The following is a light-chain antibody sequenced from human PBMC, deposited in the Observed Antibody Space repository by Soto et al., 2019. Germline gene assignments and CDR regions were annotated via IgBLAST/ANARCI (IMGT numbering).Light chain of an antibody. J-gene: IGKJ4*02. CDR2: DTS. CDR3: QQYNTWPLT. CDR1: QSVNRN. Sequence: EIVMTQSPATLSVSPGERATLSCSASQSVNRNLAGYQQKPGQTPRLLIYDTSSRATGIPARFSGSGSGTDFTLTISSLQSEEFAVYYCQQYNTWPLTCGGGTNVEIK. V-gene: IGKV3-15*01.